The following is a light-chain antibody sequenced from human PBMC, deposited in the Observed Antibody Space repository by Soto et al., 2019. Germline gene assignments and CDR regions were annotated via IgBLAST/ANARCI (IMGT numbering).Light chain of an antibody. Sequence: EVVMTQSPATLSVSPGERATLSCRASQSVNSNLAWYQLKPGQAPRLLIYEASTRATGIPARFSGSGSGTEFTLTISSLQSEDFAVYYCQQYNKRPLTFGGGTKVEIK. CDR1: QSVNSN. CDR3: QQYNKRPLT. V-gene: IGKV3D-15*01. CDR2: EAS. J-gene: IGKJ4*01.